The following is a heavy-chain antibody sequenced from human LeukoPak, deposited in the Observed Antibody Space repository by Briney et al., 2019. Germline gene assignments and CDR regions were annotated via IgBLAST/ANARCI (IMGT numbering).Heavy chain of an antibody. Sequence: SETLSLTWTVSGGSISSYYWSWIRKPPGKGLEWIGYIYYSGSTNYNPSLKSRVTISVDTSKNQFSLKLSSVTAADTAVYYCARSIQLWLLPDYWGQGTLVTVSS. CDR3: ARSIQLWLLPDY. J-gene: IGHJ4*02. V-gene: IGHV4-59*08. CDR1: GGSISSYY. D-gene: IGHD5-18*01. CDR2: IYYSGST.